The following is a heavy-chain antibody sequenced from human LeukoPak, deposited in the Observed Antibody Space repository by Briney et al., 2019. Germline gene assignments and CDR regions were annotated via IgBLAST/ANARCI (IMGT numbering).Heavy chain of an antibody. V-gene: IGHV3-74*01. Sequence: SGGSLRLSCAASGFTFSSYWMLWVRQAPGKGLVWVSRINSDGSTTIYADSVKGRFTISRDNAKNTLYLQMNSLRAEDTAVYYCARDTAPRAAAGVDYWGQGTLVTVSS. CDR1: GFTFSSYW. D-gene: IGHD6-13*01. CDR2: INSDGSTT. J-gene: IGHJ4*02. CDR3: ARDTAPRAAAGVDY.